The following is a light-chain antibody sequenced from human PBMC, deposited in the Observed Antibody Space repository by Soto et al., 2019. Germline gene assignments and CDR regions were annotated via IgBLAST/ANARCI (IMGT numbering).Light chain of an antibody. Sequence: QSALTQPASVSGSPGQSITISCTGTSSDVGGYNYVSWYRQHPGKAPKLMIYEVSNRPSGVSNRFSGSKSGNTASLTISGLRAEDEADYYCSSYTSSSTLVVFGGGTKLTVL. J-gene: IGLJ2*01. CDR1: SSDVGGYNY. CDR2: EVS. V-gene: IGLV2-14*01. CDR3: SSYTSSSTLVV.